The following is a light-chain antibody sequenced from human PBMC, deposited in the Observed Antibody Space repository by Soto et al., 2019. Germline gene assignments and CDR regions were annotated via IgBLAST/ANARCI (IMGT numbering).Light chain of an antibody. CDR3: PQYHSWPPSIT. V-gene: IGKV3D-15*01. CDR1: QSVSNN. CDR2: GAS. J-gene: IGKJ5*01. Sequence: EIVLTQSPGTLSVSPGERATLSCRASQSVSNNLAWYQQKPGQAPRLLIHGASNRANGIPARFSGSRSGTEFTLTVSSLQSENFAVCYCPQYHSWPPSITFGKETRLEIK.